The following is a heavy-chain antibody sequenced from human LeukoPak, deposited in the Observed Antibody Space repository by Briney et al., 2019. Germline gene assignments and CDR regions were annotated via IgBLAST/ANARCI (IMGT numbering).Heavy chain of an antibody. CDR2: LQYDESKK. Sequence: PGGSLRLSCEGSGFDFSQYGIHWVRQAPGKGLDWVASLQYDESKKSYSESVKGRFTVSRDNSKNTVFLQMNRVRAEDTAVYYCARDVAWYCTRASCSYFGFWGQGTLVSVSS. CDR1: GFDFSQYG. V-gene: IGHV3-30*02. D-gene: IGHD2-2*01. CDR3: ARDVAWYCTRASCSYFGF. J-gene: IGHJ4*02.